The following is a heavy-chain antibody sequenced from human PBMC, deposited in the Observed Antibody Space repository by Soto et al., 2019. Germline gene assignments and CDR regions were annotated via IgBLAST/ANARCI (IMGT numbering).Heavy chain of an antibody. CDR2: IYYSGST. J-gene: IGHJ5*02. D-gene: IGHD2-15*01. CDR1: GGSISRADYF. CDR3: ARDPGYCSGGSCYGGVWFDP. V-gene: IGHV4-30-4*01. Sequence: SETLSVTWTVSGGSISRADYFWSWIRQPPGKGLEWIGYIYYSGSTYYNPSLKSRVTISVDTSKNQFSLKLSSVTAADTAVYYCARDPGYCSGGSCYGGVWFDPWGQGTLVTVS.